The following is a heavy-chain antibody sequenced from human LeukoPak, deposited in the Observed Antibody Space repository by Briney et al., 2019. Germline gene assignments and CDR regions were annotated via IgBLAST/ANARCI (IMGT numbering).Heavy chain of an antibody. CDR2: IYPGDSDT. V-gene: IGHV5-51*01. Sequence: GESLKISCKGSGYTFTGFWIAWVRQMPGKGLEWMGFIYPGDSDTRYSPSFQGQVTISADKSISTAYLQWSSLKASDTAMYYCARPNITSYYDSRGYDAFDVWSQGTMVTVSS. J-gene: IGHJ3*01. D-gene: IGHD3-22*01. CDR3: ARPNITSYYDSRGYDAFDV. CDR1: GYTFTGFW.